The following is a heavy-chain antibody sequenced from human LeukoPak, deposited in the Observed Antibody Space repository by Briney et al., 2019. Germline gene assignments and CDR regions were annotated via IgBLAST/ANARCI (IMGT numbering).Heavy chain of an antibody. V-gene: IGHV4-59*01. J-gene: IGHJ3*02. Sequence: PSETLSLTCTVSGGSMSSYYWSWIRQPPGKGLEWIGYIYYSGSTNYNPSLKSRVTISVDTSKNQFSLKLSSVTAADTAVYYCARAELPDDAFDIWGQGTMVTVSS. CDR1: GGSMSSYY. CDR2: IYYSGST. D-gene: IGHD1-26*01. CDR3: ARAELPDDAFDI.